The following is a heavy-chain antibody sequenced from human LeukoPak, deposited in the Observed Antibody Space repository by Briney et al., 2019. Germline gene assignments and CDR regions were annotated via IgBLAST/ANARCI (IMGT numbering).Heavy chain of an antibody. CDR3: ARDRPVSTLDGMDV. CDR2: ISSSSSYI. V-gene: IGHV3-21*01. Sequence: GGSLRLSCAASGFTFSSYSMNWVRQAPGKGLEWVSSISSSSSYIYYADSVKGRFTISRDNAKNSLYLQMNSLRAEDTAVYYCARDRPVSTLDGMDVWGQGTTVIVSS. CDR1: GFTFSSYS. D-gene: IGHD3-16*01. J-gene: IGHJ6*02.